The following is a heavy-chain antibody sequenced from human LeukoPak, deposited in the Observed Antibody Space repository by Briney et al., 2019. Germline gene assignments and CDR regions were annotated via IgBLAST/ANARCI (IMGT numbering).Heavy chain of an antibody. V-gene: IGHV3-23*01. J-gene: IGHJ6*04. Sequence: GGSLRLSCAASGFTFSSHGMNWVRQAPGKGLEWVSGISGSGGRTYYADSVKGRFTISRDNAKNSLYLQMNSLRAEDTAVYYCAELGITMIGGAWGKGTTVTISS. CDR3: AELGITMIGGA. CDR2: ISGSGGRT. D-gene: IGHD3-10*02. CDR1: GFTFSSHG.